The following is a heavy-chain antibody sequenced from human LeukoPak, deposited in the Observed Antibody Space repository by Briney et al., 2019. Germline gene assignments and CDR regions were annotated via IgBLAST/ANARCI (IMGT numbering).Heavy chain of an antibody. D-gene: IGHD6-6*01. CDR1: GGSTSSGDYY. J-gene: IGHJ4*02. CDR3: ASEDSSSSYFDY. Sequence: NPSETLSLTCTVSGGSTSSGDYYWSWIRQPPGKGLEWIGYIYYSGSTYYNPSLKSRVTISVDTSKNQFSLKLSSVTAADTAVYYCASEDSSSSYFDYWGQGTLVTVSS. CDR2: IYYSGST. V-gene: IGHV4-30-4*08.